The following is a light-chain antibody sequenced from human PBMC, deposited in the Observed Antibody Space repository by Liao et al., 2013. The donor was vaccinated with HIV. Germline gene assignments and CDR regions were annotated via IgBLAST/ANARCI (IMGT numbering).Light chain of an antibody. CDR2: QDN. V-gene: IGLV3-1*01. J-gene: IGLJ1*01. Sequence: SYELTQPPSVSVSPGQTASITCSGDKLGHKYTFWYQQKPGQSPLLVIYQDNKRPSGIPERFSGSNFGNTATLTISGTQALDEADYYCQTWDSTSYVFGTGTKVIVL. CDR1: KLGHKY. CDR3: QTWDSTSYV.